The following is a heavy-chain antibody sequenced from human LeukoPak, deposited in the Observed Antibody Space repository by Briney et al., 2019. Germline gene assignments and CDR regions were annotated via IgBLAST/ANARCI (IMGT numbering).Heavy chain of an antibody. CDR3: AKDLSSTWWLGVDY. V-gene: IGHV3-30-3*01. CDR2: ISYDGSNK. CDR1: GFTFSSYA. Sequence: EAGGSLRLSCAASGFTFSSYAMHWVRQAPGKGLEWVAVISYDGSNKYYADSVKGRFTISRDNSKNTVYLQMNSLRPEDTAVYYCAKDLSSTWWLGVDYWGQGTLVTVSS. D-gene: IGHD6-13*01. J-gene: IGHJ4*02.